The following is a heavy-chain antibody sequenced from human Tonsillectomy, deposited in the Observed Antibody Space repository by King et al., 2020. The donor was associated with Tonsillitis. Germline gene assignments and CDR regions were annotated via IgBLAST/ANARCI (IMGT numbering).Heavy chain of an antibody. J-gene: IGHJ4*02. CDR3: VRVSPLWFGNFPLDY. Sequence: VQLVESGGGLVQPGGSLRLSCAASGSTFSTYWMHWVRQAPGKGLVWVSHINSDGSTTSYADSVKGRFTISRDNAKNTLYLQMNSLRAEDRAVYYCVRVSPLWFGNFPLDYWGQGTLVTVSS. CDR1: GSTFSTYW. CDR2: INSDGSTT. V-gene: IGHV3-74*02. D-gene: IGHD3-10*01.